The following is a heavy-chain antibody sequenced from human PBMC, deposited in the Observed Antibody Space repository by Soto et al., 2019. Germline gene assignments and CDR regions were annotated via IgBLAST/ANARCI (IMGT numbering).Heavy chain of an antibody. Sequence: SLSLSCAASGFTFSSYAMHWVSQDPGKGLEWVAGISYDGSNKYYADSVKGRFTISRDNSKNTLYLQMNSLRAEDTAVYYCARGTTKHIVVVTAILGWFDPWGQGTLVTVSS. CDR2: ISYDGSNK. V-gene: IGHV3-30-3*01. D-gene: IGHD2-21*02. J-gene: IGHJ5*02. CDR3: ARGTTKHIVVVTAILGWFDP. CDR1: GFTFSSYA.